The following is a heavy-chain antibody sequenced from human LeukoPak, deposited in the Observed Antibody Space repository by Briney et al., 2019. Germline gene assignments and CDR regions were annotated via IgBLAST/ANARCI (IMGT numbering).Heavy chain of an antibody. Sequence: PGGSLRLSCTASGFTFGDYAMSWVRQAPGKGLEWVGFIRSKAYGGTTEYAASVKGRFTISRDDSKSIAYLQMNSLKTEDTAVYYCTRDKIWSGSYYFWGQGTLVTVSS. V-gene: IGHV3-49*04. D-gene: IGHD1-26*01. CDR3: TRDKIWSGSYYF. CDR1: GFTFGDYA. J-gene: IGHJ4*02. CDR2: IRSKAYGGTT.